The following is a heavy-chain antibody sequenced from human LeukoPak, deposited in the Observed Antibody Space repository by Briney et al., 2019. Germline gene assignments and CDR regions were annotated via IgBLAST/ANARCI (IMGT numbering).Heavy chain of an antibody. CDR2: IYYSGST. CDR1: GGSISSSSYY. CDR3: ARAPRGYDAFDI. D-gene: IGHD1-26*01. V-gene: IGHV4-39*07. Sequence: SETLSLTCTVSGGSISSSSYYWGWIRQPPGKGLEWIGGIYYSGSTYYNPSLKSRVTISVDTSKNQFSLKLSSVTAADTAVYYCARAPRGYDAFDIWGQGTMVTVSS. J-gene: IGHJ3*02.